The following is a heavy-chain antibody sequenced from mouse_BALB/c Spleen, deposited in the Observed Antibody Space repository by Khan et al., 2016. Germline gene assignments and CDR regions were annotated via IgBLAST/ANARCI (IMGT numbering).Heavy chain of an antibody. CDR2: VNPSNDYT. J-gene: IGHJ2*01. V-gene: IGHV1-4*01. Sequence: QVQLKQSGAELARPGASVKMSCKASGYTFTRYTMFWVKQRPGQGLEWLGYVNPSNDYTDYNQKFRDKATLTADKSSSTAYMQLNSLTSEDSAVYYCAREGWLLGFFDYWGQGTTLTVSS. CDR3: AREGWLLGFFDY. D-gene: IGHD2-3*01. CDR1: GYTFTRYT.